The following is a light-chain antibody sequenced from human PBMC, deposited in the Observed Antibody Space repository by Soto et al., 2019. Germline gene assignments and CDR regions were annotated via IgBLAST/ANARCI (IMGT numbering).Light chain of an antibody. CDR2: GAS. V-gene: IGKV3-20*01. CDR1: QSVSSGY. J-gene: IGKJ1*01. CDR3: QQYGTSRT. Sequence: EIVLAQSPVTVSLSPGERATLSCRASQSVSSGYLAWYQQKPGQAPRLLIYGASSRATGIPDRFSGSGSGTDFSLTISRLEPEDFAVYYCQQYGTSRTFGQGTKVDIK.